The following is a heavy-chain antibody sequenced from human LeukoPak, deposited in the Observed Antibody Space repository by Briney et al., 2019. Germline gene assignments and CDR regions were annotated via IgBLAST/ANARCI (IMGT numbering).Heavy chain of an antibody. CDR3: ARDRSRGVNTYDY. CDR1: GYTFTGYF. V-gene: IGHV1-2*02. CDR2: INPDSGGT. D-gene: IGHD3-10*01. J-gene: IGHJ4*02. Sequence: ASVKVSCKASGYTFTGYFMNWARQAPGQGLEWMGWINPDSGGTNYAQKFQGRVTMTRDTSISTAYMELRRLRSDDTAVYYCARDRSRGVNTYDYWGQGTLVPVSS.